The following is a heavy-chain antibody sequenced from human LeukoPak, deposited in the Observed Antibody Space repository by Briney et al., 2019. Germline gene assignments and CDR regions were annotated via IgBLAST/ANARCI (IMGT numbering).Heavy chain of an antibody. Sequence: ASVKVSCKASGGTFSSYAISWVRQAPGQGLEWMGGIIPIFGTANYAQKFQGRVTITADKSTSTAYMELSSLRSEDTAVYYCARGGGYSGYDYGGAHFDYWGQGTLVTVSS. CDR3: ARGGGYSGYDYGGAHFDY. CDR2: IIPIFGTA. V-gene: IGHV1-69*06. CDR1: GGTFSSYA. J-gene: IGHJ4*02. D-gene: IGHD5-12*01.